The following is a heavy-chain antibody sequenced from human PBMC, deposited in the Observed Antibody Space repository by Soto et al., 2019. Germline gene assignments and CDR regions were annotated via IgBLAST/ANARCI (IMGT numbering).Heavy chain of an antibody. D-gene: IGHD4-4*01. V-gene: IGHV4-59*01. CDR2: IYYSGST. CDR3: ATGRAGNYFDP. CDR1: GGSISSYY. J-gene: IGHJ5*02. Sequence: PSETLSLTCTVSGGSISSYYWSWIRQPPGKGLEWIGYIYYSGSTNYNPSLKSRVTISVDTSKNQFSLKLSSVTAADTAVYYCATGRAGNYFDPWGQGTLVTVSS.